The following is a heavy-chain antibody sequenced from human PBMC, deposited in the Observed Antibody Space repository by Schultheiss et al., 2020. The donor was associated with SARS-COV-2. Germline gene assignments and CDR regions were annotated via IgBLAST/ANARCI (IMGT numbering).Heavy chain of an antibody. Sequence: SETLSLTCTVSGGSISSYYWGWIRQPPGKGLEWIGEINHSGSTNYNPSLKSRVTISVDTSKNQFSLKLSSVTAADTAVYYCARIPSTYSSRRNYYYYYYGMDVWGQGTTVTVSS. V-gene: IGHV4-34*01. D-gene: IGHD6-13*01. J-gene: IGHJ6*02. CDR1: GGSISSYY. CDR3: ARIPSTYSSRRNYYYYYYGMDV. CDR2: INHSGST.